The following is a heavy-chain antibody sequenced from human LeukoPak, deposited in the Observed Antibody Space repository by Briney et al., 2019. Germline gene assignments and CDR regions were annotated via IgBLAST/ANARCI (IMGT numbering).Heavy chain of an antibody. CDR2: INPDGSMK. Sequence: GGSLRLSCAGSGFIFSRSSMTWVRQSPGKGLEWVAIINPDGSMKWYLDSVNGRFTISRDNSDNAVFLQMNSLRVEDMAVYYCAKLLGDVTTLDYWGQGILVTVSS. CDR3: AKLLGDVTTLDY. CDR1: GFIFSRSS. D-gene: IGHD3-16*01. V-gene: IGHV3-7*01. J-gene: IGHJ4*02.